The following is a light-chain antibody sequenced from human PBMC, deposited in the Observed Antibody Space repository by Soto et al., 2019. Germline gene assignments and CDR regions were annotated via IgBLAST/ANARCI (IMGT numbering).Light chain of an antibody. CDR3: QQYENWPPYT. CDR1: QGISSN. J-gene: IGKJ2*01. Sequence: DIQLTQSPSFLSASVGARVTITCRASQGISSNLAWYQQKPGKAPKLLIYAASTLQSGVPSRFSGSGSGTEFTLTISNLQSEDFGVYYCQQYENWPPYTFGQGTKVDIK. CDR2: AAS. V-gene: IGKV1-9*01.